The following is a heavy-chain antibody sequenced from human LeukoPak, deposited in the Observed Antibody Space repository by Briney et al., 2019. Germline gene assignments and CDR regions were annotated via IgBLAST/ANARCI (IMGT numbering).Heavy chain of an antibody. Sequence: SVKVSCKASGGTFSSYAISLVRQAPGQGLEWMGRIIPILGIANYAQKFQGRVTITADKSTCTAYMELSSLRSEDTAVYYCAMESSSCGWWLRLNPFCYWGQGTLVTVSS. D-gene: IGHD5-12*01. CDR1: GGTFSSYA. CDR2: IIPILGIA. CDR3: AMESSSCGWWLRLNPFCY. J-gene: IGHJ4*02. V-gene: IGHV1-69*04.